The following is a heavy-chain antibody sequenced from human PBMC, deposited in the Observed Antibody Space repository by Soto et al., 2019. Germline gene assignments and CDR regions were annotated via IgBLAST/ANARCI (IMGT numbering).Heavy chain of an antibody. V-gene: IGHV4-34*01. CDR2: INHSGST. Sequence: SETLSLTCAVYGGSFSGYYWSWIRQPPGKGLEWIGEINHSGSTNYNPSLKSRVTISVDTSKNQFSLKLSSVTAADTAVYYCARDVSYYGSGRGRDVWGKGTTVTVSS. CDR1: GGSFSGYY. J-gene: IGHJ6*04. D-gene: IGHD3-10*01. CDR3: ARDVSYYGSGRGRDV.